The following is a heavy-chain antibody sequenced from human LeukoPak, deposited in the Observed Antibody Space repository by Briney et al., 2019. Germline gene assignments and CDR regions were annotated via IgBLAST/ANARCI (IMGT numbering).Heavy chain of an antibody. J-gene: IGHJ6*02. CDR3: ATLHTHYSYAMDV. V-gene: IGHV3-7*01. D-gene: IGHD4-11*01. Sequence: GGSLRLSCAASGFTFSNCWMTWVRQAPGKGREWVANIRQDGSEKFSVDSVKGRFTISRDNAKNTLYLQMSSLRAEDTAVYYCATLHTHYSYAMDVWGQGTTVTVSS. CDR1: GFTFSNCW. CDR2: IRQDGSEK.